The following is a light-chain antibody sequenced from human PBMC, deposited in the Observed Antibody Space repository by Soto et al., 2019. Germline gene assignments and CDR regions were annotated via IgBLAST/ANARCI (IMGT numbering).Light chain of an antibody. CDR2: DVS. Sequence: QSALTQPASVSGSPGQSITISCTGTSSDVGGYNYVSWYQQHPGKAPKVMIYDVSNRPSGVSNRFSGSKSGNTASLTISGLQAEDEADYYCSSYTSRSTWVFGGGTKVTVL. V-gene: IGLV2-14*01. CDR1: SSDVGGYNY. J-gene: IGLJ3*02. CDR3: SSYTSRSTWV.